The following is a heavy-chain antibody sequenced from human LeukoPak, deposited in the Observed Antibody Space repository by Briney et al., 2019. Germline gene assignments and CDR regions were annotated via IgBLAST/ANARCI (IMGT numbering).Heavy chain of an antibody. V-gene: IGHV4-34*01. Sequence: PSETLSLTCAVYGGSFSGYYWSWIRQPPGKGLEWIGGINHSGGTNYNPSLKSRVTISVDTSKNQFSLKLSSVTAADTAVYYCARECGDYGDYFDYWGQGTLVTVSS. J-gene: IGHJ4*02. CDR3: ARECGDYGDYFDY. CDR1: GGSFSGYY. CDR2: INHSGGT. D-gene: IGHD4-17*01.